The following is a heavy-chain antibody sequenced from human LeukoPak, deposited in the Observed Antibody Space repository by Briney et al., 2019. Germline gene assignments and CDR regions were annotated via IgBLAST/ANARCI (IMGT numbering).Heavy chain of an antibody. CDR2: IHPGDSVT. V-gene: IGHV5-51*01. D-gene: IGHD3-10*01. Sequence: GESLKISCKASGYTFNNHYIGWVRQRPGKGLEYMGIIHPGDSVTRYGPSFRGQVTISADKSIETAYLQWSSLKASDTAIYYCVRHGDFFGSGSFLDCFDPWGRGTLVTVSS. CDR1: GYTFNNHY. J-gene: IGHJ5*02. CDR3: VRHGDFFGSGSFLDCFDP.